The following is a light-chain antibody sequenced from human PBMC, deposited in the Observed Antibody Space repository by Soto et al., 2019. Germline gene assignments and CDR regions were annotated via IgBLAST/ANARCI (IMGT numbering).Light chain of an antibody. Sequence: EKVMTQFPATLSVSPGERATLSCRASQSVGSNLAWYQQKPGQAPGLLIYGASTRATGIPARFSGSGSGTEFTLTISSLQSEDFAVYYCQQYNNWPLTFGGGTKVEIK. CDR2: GAS. CDR1: QSVGSN. CDR3: QQYNNWPLT. V-gene: IGKV3-15*01. J-gene: IGKJ4*01.